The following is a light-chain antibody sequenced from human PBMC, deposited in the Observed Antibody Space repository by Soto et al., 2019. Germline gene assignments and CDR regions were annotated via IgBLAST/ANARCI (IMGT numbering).Light chain of an antibody. V-gene: IGLV2-14*01. CDR2: EVS. J-gene: IGLJ1*01. CDR3: SSYTSDITYV. Sequence: QSVLTQPASVSGSPGQSITIACTGTSSDVGGHNSVSWYQQHPGKAPKILIYEVSDRPSGVSDRFSGSKSGNTASLTISGLQAEDEADYYCSSYTSDITYVFGTGTNVTVL. CDR1: SSDVGGHNS.